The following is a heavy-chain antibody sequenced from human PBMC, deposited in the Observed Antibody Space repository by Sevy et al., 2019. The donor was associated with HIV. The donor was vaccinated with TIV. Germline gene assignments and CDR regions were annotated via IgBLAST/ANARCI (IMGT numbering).Heavy chain of an antibody. CDR1: GFTFSSYE. CDR3: ARGPHYYYDSSAFFDY. D-gene: IGHD3-22*01. Sequence: GGSLRLSCAASGFTFSSYEMNWVRQAPGKGLEWISYISSSGTSTYYADSVKGRFTISRDSPKNSLYLQMNSLRAEDTAVYYCARGPHYYYDSSAFFDYWGQGTLVTVSS. V-gene: IGHV3-48*03. J-gene: IGHJ4*02. CDR2: ISSSGTST.